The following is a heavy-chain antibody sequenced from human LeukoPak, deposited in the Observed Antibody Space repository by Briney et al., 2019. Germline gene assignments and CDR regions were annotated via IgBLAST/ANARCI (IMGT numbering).Heavy chain of an antibody. J-gene: IGHJ6*02. CDR1: GGTFSSYA. Sequence: ASVKVSCKASGGTFSSYAISWVRQAPGQGLEWMGWISAYNGNTNYAQKLQGRVTMTTDTSTSTAYMELRSLRSDDTAVYYCARDLKRGVATGMDVWGQGTTVTVSS. D-gene: IGHD5-12*01. CDR3: ARDLKRGVATGMDV. CDR2: ISAYNGNT. V-gene: IGHV1-18*01.